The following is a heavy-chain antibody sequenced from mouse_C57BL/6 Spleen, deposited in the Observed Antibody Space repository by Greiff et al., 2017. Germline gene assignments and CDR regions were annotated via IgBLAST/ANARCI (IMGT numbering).Heavy chain of an antibody. V-gene: IGHV1-69*01. D-gene: IGHD2-1*01. CDR3: ARWVYYGNAMDY. Sequence: VQLQQPGAELVMPGASVKLSCKASGYTFTSYWMHWVKQRPGQGLEWIGEIDPSDSYTNYNQKFKGKSTLTVDKSSSTAYMQRSSLTSEDSAVYYCARWVYYGNAMDYWGQGTSVTVSS. CDR1: GYTFTSYW. J-gene: IGHJ4*01. CDR2: IDPSDSYT.